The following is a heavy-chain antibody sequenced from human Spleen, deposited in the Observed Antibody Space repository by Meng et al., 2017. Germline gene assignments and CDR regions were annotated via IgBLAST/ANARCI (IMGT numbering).Heavy chain of an antibody. V-gene: IGHV3-30*04. D-gene: IGHD6-13*01. CDR2: ISYDGSNK. J-gene: IGHJ3*02. Sequence: GESLKISCAASGFTFSSYAMHWVRQAPGKGLEWVAVISYDGSNKYYADSVKGRFTISRDNSKNTLYLQMNSLRAEDTAVYYCARDVVAAAAPGAFDIWGQGTMVTVSS. CDR1: GFTFSSYA. CDR3: ARDVVAAAAPGAFDI.